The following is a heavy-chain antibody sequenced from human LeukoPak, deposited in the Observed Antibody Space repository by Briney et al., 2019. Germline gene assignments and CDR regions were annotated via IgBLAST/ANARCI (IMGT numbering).Heavy chain of an antibody. D-gene: IGHD1-26*01. CDR2: IYPGDSDT. J-gene: IGHJ5*02. V-gene: IGHV5-51*01. Sequence: GASLKISCKGSGYSFTSYWIGWVRQMPGKGLEWMGIIYPGDSDTRYSPSFQGQVTISADKSISTAYLQWSSLKASDTAMYYCARLEGATQTYNWFDPWGQGTLVTVSS. CDR3: ARLEGATQTYNWFDP. CDR1: GYSFTSYW.